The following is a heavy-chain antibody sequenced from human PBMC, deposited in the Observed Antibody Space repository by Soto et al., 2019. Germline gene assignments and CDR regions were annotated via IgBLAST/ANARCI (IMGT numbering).Heavy chain of an antibody. CDR1: GYTFTSYA. D-gene: IGHD3-3*01. V-gene: IGHV1-3*01. CDR3: AILPTIFGVVIGPSNK. J-gene: IGHJ4*02. CDR2: INAGNGNT. Sequence: GASVKVSCKASGYTFTSYAMHWVRQAPGQRLEWMGWINAGNGNTKYSQKFQGRVTITRDTSASTAYMEPSSLRSEDTAVYYCAILPTIFGVVIGPSNKWGQGTLVTSPQ.